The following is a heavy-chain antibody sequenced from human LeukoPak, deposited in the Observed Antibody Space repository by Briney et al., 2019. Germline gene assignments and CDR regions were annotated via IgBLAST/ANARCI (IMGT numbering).Heavy chain of an antibody. V-gene: IGHV3-64*02. CDR1: GFTFSGYY. D-gene: IGHD3-10*01. J-gene: IGHJ4*02. CDR3: ARWTVRGVIIPFDY. CDR2: IGNDGRPI. Sequence: GGSLRLSCAASGFTFSGYYMSWIRQTPGKRLEWLSYIGNDGRPIFYADSVKGRFTISRDNSKNTLYLQMGSLRAEDMAVYYCARWTVRGVIIPFDYWGQGTLVTVSS.